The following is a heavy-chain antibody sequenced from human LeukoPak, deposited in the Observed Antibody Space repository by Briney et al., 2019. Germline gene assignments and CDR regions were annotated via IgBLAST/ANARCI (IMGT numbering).Heavy chain of an antibody. D-gene: IGHD3-22*01. CDR2: IYYSGST. V-gene: IGHV4-30-4*01. Sequence: KTSETLSLTCTVSGGSISNYYWSWIRQPPGKGLEWIGYIYYSGSTYYNPSLKSRVTISVDTSKNQFSLKLSSVTAADTAVYYCASGYYDSSGYYSAVGYWGQGTLVTVSS. CDR3: ASGYYDSSGYYSAVGY. J-gene: IGHJ4*02. CDR1: GGSISNYY.